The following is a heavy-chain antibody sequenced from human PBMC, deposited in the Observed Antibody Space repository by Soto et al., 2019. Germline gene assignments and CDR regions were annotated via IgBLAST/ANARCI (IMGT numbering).Heavy chain of an antibody. Sequence: QVQLVQSGAEVKKPGSSVKVSCKASGATFSGYAINWVRQAPGQGLEWLGRIVPIFETLNYAERFQGRVPIPADESTTTVYMELTNLTHEDTAVYYCVVMGNVAVSNPRSFDYWGQGTQVTVSS. D-gene: IGHD6-19*01. CDR1: GATFSGYA. V-gene: IGHV1-69*18. CDR3: VVMGNVAVSNPRSFDY. J-gene: IGHJ4*02. CDR2: IVPIFETL.